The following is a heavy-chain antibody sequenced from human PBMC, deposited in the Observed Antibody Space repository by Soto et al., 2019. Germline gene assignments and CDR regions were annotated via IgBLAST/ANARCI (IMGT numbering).Heavy chain of an antibody. CDR3: ARSPRRVDGKWFLDY. D-gene: IGHD3-22*01. V-gene: IGHV4-4*02. CDR1: GDSFSSSNW. J-gene: IGHJ4*02. CDR2: ILHTGHT. Sequence: QVQLQESGPRLVKPSGTLSLTCGVSGDSFSSSNWWTWVRQPPGKGLEWIGDILHTGHTDYSPSLRSRGTISIDTSKKEFSLNLTSVTATDTAVYYCARSPRRVDGKWFLDYWGQGALVTVSS.